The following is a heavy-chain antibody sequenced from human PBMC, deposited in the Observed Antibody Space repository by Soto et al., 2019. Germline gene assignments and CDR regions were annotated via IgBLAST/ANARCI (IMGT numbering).Heavy chain of an antibody. CDR2: IYYSGST. Sequence: SETLSLTCTVSGGSISSGGYYWSWIRQQPGKGMERIGYIYYSGSTYYNPSLKSRVTISVDTSKNQFSLKLSSVTAADTAVYYCARGGAAHDYGDYVGNDAFDIWGQGTMVTVSS. CDR1: GGSISSGGYY. V-gene: IGHV4-31*03. J-gene: IGHJ3*02. CDR3: ARGGAAHDYGDYVGNDAFDI. D-gene: IGHD4-17*01.